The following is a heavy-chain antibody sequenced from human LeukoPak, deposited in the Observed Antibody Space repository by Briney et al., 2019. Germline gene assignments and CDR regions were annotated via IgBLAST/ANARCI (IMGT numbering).Heavy chain of an antibody. J-gene: IGHJ4*02. Sequence: SETLSLTRTVSGGSISSSSYYWGWIRQPPGKGLEWIGSIYYSGSTYYNPSLKSRVTISVDTSKNQFSLKLSSVTAADTAVYYCARGGVTPGYFDYWGQGTLVTVSS. D-gene: IGHD4-23*01. CDR1: GGSISSSSYY. CDR2: IYYSGST. V-gene: IGHV4-39*07. CDR3: ARGGVTPGYFDY.